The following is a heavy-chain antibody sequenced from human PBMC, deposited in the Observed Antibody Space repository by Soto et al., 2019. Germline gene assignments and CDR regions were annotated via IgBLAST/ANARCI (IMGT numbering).Heavy chain of an antibody. CDR1: GGSINGGDYY. CDR2: IYYSGST. Sequence: SETLSLPCSLSGGSINGGDYYWSCMRQPPGKLLEWIGFIYYSGSTSYNPSLNSRVTMSLATSKNQFSLKLTSVTAADTAVYYCARVNDDNSDYSGDWYFDLWGRGTLVTVSS. J-gene: IGHJ2*01. V-gene: IGHV4-30-4*02. CDR3: ARVNDDNSDYSGDWYFDL. D-gene: IGHD3-22*01.